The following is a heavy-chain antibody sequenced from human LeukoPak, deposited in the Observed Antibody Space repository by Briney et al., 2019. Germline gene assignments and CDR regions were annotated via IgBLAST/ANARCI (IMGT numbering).Heavy chain of an antibody. J-gene: IGHJ4*02. Sequence: PGGSLRLSCAASGFTFSNFWMTWVRQAQGKGLEWVAIIKQDGSQKYYVDSVKGRFTISRDNARNSLYLQMNSLRAEDTAVYWAVAGTTYWGQETLDTVSS. CDR3: VAGTTY. D-gene: IGHD6-19*01. CDR2: IKQDGSQK. V-gene: IGHV3-7*05. CDR1: GFTFSNFW.